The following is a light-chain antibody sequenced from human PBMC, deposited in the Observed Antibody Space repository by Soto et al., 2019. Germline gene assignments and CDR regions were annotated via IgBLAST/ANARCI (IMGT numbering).Light chain of an antibody. CDR1: QSVSSSY. CDR3: QQYGSSPLT. J-gene: IGKJ4*01. Sequence: EVVSTQSPGTLSLSPGERATLSCRASQSVSSSYLAWYQQKPGQAPRLLIYGASSRATCIPDRVSGSGSGTDFTLTISRLEPEDFAVYYCQQYGSSPLTFGGGTKVDIK. CDR2: GAS. V-gene: IGKV3-20*01.